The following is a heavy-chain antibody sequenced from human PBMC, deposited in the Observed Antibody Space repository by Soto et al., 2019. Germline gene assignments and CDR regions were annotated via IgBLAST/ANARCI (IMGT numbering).Heavy chain of an antibody. J-gene: IGHJ5*02. D-gene: IGHD3-9*01. Sequence: SVKVSCKASGGTFSSYTISWVRQAPEQGLEWMGRIIPILGIANYAQKFQGRVTITADKSTSTAYMELSSLRSEDTAVYYCARAQRNYDILTGYYTNWFDPWGQGTLVTVSS. CDR2: IIPILGIA. V-gene: IGHV1-69*02. CDR3: ARAQRNYDILTGYYTNWFDP. CDR1: GGTFSSYT.